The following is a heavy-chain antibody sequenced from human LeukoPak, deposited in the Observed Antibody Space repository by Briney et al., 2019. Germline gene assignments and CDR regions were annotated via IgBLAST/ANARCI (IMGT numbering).Heavy chain of an antibody. D-gene: IGHD1-7*01. CDR2: IIPIFGTA. V-gene: IGHV1-69*13. Sequence: SVNVSCKASGGTFSSYAISWVRQAPGQGLEWMGGIIPIFGTANYAQKFQGRVTITADESTSTAYVELSSLRSEDTAVYYCARGRRRNYAESHYWGQGTLVTVSS. CDR1: GGTFSSYA. J-gene: IGHJ4*02. CDR3: ARGRRRNYAESHY.